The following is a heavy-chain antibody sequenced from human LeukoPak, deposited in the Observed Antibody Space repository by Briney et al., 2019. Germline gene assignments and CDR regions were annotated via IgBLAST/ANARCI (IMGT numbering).Heavy chain of an antibody. CDR2: INQAGTGK. J-gene: IGHJ4*02. CDR1: GFTFTDYW. Sequence: GGSLRLSCSASGFTFTDYWMSWVRQAPGGGLEWVANINQAGTGKYYLDSLKGRFSISRDNTGNSLFLQMHSLRADDTAVYYCARDRRSSAGSDFWGQGTRVTVSS. V-gene: IGHV3-7*01. CDR3: ARDRRSSAGSDF. D-gene: IGHD6-25*01.